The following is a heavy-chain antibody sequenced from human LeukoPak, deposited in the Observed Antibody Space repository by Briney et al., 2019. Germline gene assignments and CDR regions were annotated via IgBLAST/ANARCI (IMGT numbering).Heavy chain of an antibody. CDR2: IYPGDSDT. CDR3: ARHFRSNGDYGPPDY. D-gene: IGHD4-17*01. V-gene: IGHV5-51*01. CDR1: GYSFNVYW. Sequence: GESLKISCKASGYSFNVYWIGWVRQMPGKGLEWMGIIYPGDSDTRYSPSFQGQVTFSADKSISTAYLQWSSLKASDTAMYYCARHFRSNGDYGPPDYWGQGTLVTVSS. J-gene: IGHJ4*02.